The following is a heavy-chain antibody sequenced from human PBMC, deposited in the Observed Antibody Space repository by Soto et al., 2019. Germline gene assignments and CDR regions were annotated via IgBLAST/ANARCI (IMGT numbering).Heavy chain of an antibody. V-gene: IGHV4-30-4*01. D-gene: IGHD6-13*01. J-gene: IGHJ6*02. Sequence: PSETLSLTCIVSGGSISSGDYYWSWIRQPPGKGLEWIGYIYHSGSTYYNPSLKSRVTMSVDTSKNQFSLKLGSVTAADTAVYYCAKETSGYSSSWSYYYNMDVWGQGTTVTVSS. CDR3: AKETSGYSSSWSYYYNMDV. CDR2: IYHSGST. CDR1: GGSISSGDYY.